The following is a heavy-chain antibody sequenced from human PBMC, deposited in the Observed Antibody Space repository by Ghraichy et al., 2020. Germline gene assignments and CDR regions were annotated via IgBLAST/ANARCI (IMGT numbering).Heavy chain of an antibody. CDR2: ISFSGTT. J-gene: IGHJ4*02. Sequence: SETLSLTCSVSGGSISRGGHYWSWIRQVPGKGLEWIGFISFSGTTYYNPSLRSRVAISLDTSENTFSLRLNSMTAADTAVYYCARTILEGTYRFDYWGQGTLVTVSS. CDR1: GGSISRGGHY. CDR3: ARTILEGTYRFDY. D-gene: IGHD3-16*02. V-gene: IGHV4-31*03.